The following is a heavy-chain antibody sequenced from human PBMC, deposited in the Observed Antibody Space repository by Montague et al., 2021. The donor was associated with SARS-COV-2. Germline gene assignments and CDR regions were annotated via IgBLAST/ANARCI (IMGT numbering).Heavy chain of an antibody. Sequence: SETLSLTFTVSGDSVKTNLYYWGWIRQPPGKGLEWIGNIYYTGTTYYNSSLKSRVTMSVDTSKNQFSLKLTSVTAADTAVYYCANADRCSSGSCYSPFDSWGQGSLVTVSS. CDR3: ANADRCSSGSCYSPFDS. J-gene: IGHJ4*02. CDR1: GDSVKTNLYY. D-gene: IGHD2-15*01. CDR2: IYYTGTT. V-gene: IGHV4-39*01.